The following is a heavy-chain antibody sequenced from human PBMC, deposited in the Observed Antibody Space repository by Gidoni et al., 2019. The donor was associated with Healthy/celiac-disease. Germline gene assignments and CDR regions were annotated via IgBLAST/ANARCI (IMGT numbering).Heavy chain of an antibody. CDR2: IYTSGST. D-gene: IGHD4-17*01. CDR3: ARDLLRWSAGYYYYYMDV. Sequence: QVQLQESGPGLVKPSQTLSLTCTVSGGSINSGSSSWSWIRQPAGKGLEWIGRIYTSGSTNYNPSLKSRVTISVDTSKNQFSLKLSSVTAADTAVYYCARDLLRWSAGYYYYYMDVWGKGTTVTVSS. V-gene: IGHV4-61*02. CDR1: GGSINSGSSS. J-gene: IGHJ6*03.